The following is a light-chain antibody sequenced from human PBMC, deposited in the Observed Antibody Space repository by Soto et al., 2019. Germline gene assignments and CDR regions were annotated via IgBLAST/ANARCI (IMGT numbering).Light chain of an antibody. J-gene: IGLJ1*01. V-gene: IGLV2-23*02. CDR1: SSDVGTYNL. CDR2: EVN. CDR3: YSYAGSSTYV. Sequence: QAVVTQPASVAGSPGQSITISCTGTSSDVGTYNLVSWYQQLPDKAPKLIIHEVNKRPSGVSTRFSGSKSGNTAYLTISGLQPDDDADYHCYSYAGSSTYVFGTGTKLTVL.